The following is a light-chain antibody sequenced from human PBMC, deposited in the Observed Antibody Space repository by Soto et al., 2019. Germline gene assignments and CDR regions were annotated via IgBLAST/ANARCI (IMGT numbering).Light chain of an antibody. CDR3: QQYNSYWT. CDR2: GAS. J-gene: IGKJ1*01. CDR1: QTVRNNY. V-gene: IGKV3-20*01. Sequence: EFVLTQSPGTLSLSPGERSTLSCRASQTVRNNYLAWYQQKPGQAPRLLIYGASTRATGIPARFSGSGSGTEFTLTISSLQPDDFATYYCQQYNSYWTFGQGTKVDIK.